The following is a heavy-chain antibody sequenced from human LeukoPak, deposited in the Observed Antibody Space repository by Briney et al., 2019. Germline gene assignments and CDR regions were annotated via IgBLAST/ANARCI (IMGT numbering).Heavy chain of an antibody. Sequence: TGGSLRLSCAASGFTFSSYGMHWVRQAPGKGLEWVAVIWYDGSNKYYADSVKGRFTISRDNSKNTLYLQMNSLRAEDTAVYYCARSDSSIWYFDYWGQGTLVTVSS. CDR1: GFTFSSYG. D-gene: IGHD6-6*01. CDR2: IWYDGSNK. CDR3: ARSDSSIWYFDY. J-gene: IGHJ4*02. V-gene: IGHV3-33*01.